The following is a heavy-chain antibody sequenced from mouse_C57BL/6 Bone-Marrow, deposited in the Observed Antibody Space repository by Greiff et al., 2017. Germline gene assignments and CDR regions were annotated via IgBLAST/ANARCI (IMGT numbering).Heavy chain of an antibody. D-gene: IGHD4-1*01. Sequence: QVQLQQSGPELVKPGASVKISCKASGYAFSSSWMNWVKQRPGKGLEWIGRIYPGDRDTNYNGKFKGKATLTADKSSSTAYMQLSSLTSEDSAVYFCARQETGSYWYFDVWGTGTTVTVSS. CDR3: ARQETGSYWYFDV. J-gene: IGHJ1*03. V-gene: IGHV1-82*01. CDR2: IYPGDRDT. CDR1: GYAFSSSW.